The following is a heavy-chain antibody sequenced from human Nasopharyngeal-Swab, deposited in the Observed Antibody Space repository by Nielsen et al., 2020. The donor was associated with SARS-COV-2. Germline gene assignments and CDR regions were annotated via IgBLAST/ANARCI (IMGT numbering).Heavy chain of an antibody. V-gene: IGHV3-21*01. Sequence: GESLKISCAASGFPFSAYRMNWVRQAPGKRLQWVSSISNSGDYISYADSLKGRFAISRDNARNSLYLQMNSLTGDDTAVYYCASAHRAYGDSGYYPLDYWGKGTLVTVSS. D-gene: IGHD3-22*01. CDR2: ISNSGDYI. CDR3: ASAHRAYGDSGYYPLDY. CDR1: GFPFSAYR. J-gene: IGHJ4*02.